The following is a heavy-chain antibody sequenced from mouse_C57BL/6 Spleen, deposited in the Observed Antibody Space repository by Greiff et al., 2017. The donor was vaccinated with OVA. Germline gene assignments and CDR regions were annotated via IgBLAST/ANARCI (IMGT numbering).Heavy chain of an antibody. V-gene: IGHV1-53*01. Sequence: VQLQQPGTELVKPGASVKLSCKASGYTFTSYWMHWVKQRPGQGLEWIGNINPSNGGTNYNEKFKSKATLTVDNSSSTAYMQLSSLTSEDSAVYYCARDFLITTVVATGAMDYWGQGTSVTVSS. D-gene: IGHD1-1*01. CDR3: ARDFLITTVVATGAMDY. CDR2: INPSNGGT. J-gene: IGHJ4*01. CDR1: GYTFTSYW.